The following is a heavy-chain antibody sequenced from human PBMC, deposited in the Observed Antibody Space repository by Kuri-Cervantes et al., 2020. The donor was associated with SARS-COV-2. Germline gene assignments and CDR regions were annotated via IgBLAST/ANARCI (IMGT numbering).Heavy chain of an antibody. CDR1: RFTFSSYG. CDR3: ARDDYYFEH. V-gene: IGHV3-30*03. CDR2: ISYDGSNK. Sequence: GGSLRLSCAASRFTFSSYGMHWVRQAPGKGLEWVAVISYDGSNKYYADSVKGRFTISRDNSKNTPYLQMSSLRAEDTAVYYCARDDYYFEHWGQGTLVTVSS. J-gene: IGHJ4*02. D-gene: IGHD2-21*02.